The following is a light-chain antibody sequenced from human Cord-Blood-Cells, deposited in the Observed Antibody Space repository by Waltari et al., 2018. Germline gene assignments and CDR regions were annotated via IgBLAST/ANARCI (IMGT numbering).Light chain of an antibody. Sequence: AIQLTQSPSSLSASLGDRVTITCRASQGIRNDLGWYQQKPGKAPKLLIYAASSLQSGVPSRFSGSGSGTDFTLTISSLQPEDFATYYCLQDYNYPLTFGGGTKVEIK. CDR2: AAS. V-gene: IGKV1-6*01. J-gene: IGKJ4*01. CDR3: LQDYNYPLT. CDR1: QGIRND.